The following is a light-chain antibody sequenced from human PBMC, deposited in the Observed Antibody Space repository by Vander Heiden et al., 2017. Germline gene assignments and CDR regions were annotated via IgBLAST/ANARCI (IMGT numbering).Light chain of an antibody. J-gene: IGKJ4*01. CDR3: QQRSNWPPEVT. CDR2: VAS. Sequence: ELVLTQSPATLSLSPGERAPLSCRASQSVSSSLSWYQQKPGQAPRLLIYVASNRATGSPARFSGSGSGTDFALTISSLEPEDFAVYYCQQRSNWPPEVTFGGGTKVEIK. CDR1: QSVSSS. V-gene: IGKV3-11*01.